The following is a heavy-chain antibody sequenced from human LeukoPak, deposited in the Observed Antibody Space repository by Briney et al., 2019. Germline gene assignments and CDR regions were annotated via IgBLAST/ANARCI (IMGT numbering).Heavy chain of an antibody. CDR2: IHCSGKA. CDR1: GFTFDDYA. Sequence: GSLRLSCAASGFTFDDYAMHWVRQAPGKGLEWIGQIHCSGKADYNPSLRSRINISVDMSKNQMSLKVNSVTAADTAVYYCARFGVDYDMDVWGQGTTVTVS. J-gene: IGHJ6*02. D-gene: IGHD3-16*01. CDR3: ARFGVDYDMDV. V-gene: IGHV4-59*01.